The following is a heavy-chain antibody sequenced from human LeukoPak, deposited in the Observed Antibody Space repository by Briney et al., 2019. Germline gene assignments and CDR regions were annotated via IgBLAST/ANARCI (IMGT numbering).Heavy chain of an antibody. CDR2: ISGSGGST. Sequence: GGSLRLSCAASGFTFSSYAMSWVRQAPGKGLEWGSAISGSGGSTDYADSVKGRFTISRDNSKNTLYLQMNSLRAEDTAVYYCAKDFYYDSSGYWDAFDIWGQGTMVTVSS. J-gene: IGHJ3*02. D-gene: IGHD3-22*01. CDR3: AKDFYYDSSGYWDAFDI. V-gene: IGHV3-23*01. CDR1: GFTFSSYA.